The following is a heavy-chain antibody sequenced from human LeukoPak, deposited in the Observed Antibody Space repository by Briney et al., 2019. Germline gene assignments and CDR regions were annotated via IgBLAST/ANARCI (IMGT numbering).Heavy chain of an antibody. CDR3: ARVERYGDPNYYYYYYMDV. CDR1: GGSISSSNW. Sequence: SGTLSLTCAVSGGSISSSNWWSWVRPPPGKGLEWIGEIYHSGSTNYIPSLKSRVTISVDKSKNQFSLKQSSVTAADAAVYYCARVERYGDPNYYYYYYMDVWGKGTTVTVSS. D-gene: IGHD4-17*01. V-gene: IGHV4-4*02. J-gene: IGHJ6*03. CDR2: IYHSGST.